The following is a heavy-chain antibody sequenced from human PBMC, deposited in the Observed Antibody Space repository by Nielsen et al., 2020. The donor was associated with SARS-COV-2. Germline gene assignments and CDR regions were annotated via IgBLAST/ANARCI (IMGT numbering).Heavy chain of an antibody. J-gene: IGHJ6*03. CDR3: ARGAGSTDVLRFLEWSNYYYYMDV. CDR1: GYTFTGYY. CDR2: INPNSGGT. V-gene: IGHV1-2*04. Sequence: ASVKVSCKGSGYTFTGYYMHWVRQAPGQGLEWMGWINPNSGGTNYAQKFQGWVTMTRDTSISTAYMELSRLRSDDTAVYYCARGAGSTDVLRFLEWSNYYYYMDVWGKGTTVTVSS. D-gene: IGHD3-3*01.